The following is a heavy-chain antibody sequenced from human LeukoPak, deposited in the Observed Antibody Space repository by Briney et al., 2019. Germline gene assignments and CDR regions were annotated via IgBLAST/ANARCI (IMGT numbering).Heavy chain of an antibody. D-gene: IGHD3-16*02. J-gene: IGHJ4*02. CDR2: INHSGSP. V-gene: IGHV4-34*01. CDR1: GGSFSGYY. CDR3: AGRDYDYVWGSYRPLDY. Sequence: PSETLSLTCAVYGGSFSGYYWSWIRQPPGKGLEWIGEINHSGSPNYNPSLKSRVTISVDTSKTQFSLKLSSVTAADTAVYYCAGRDYDYVWGSYRPLDYWGQGTLVTVSS.